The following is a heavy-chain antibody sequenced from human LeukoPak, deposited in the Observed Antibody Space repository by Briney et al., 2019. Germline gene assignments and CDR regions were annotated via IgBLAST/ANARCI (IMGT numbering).Heavy chain of an antibody. CDR2: ISSSGSTI. CDR1: GFTFSTSA. Sequence: GGSLRLSCAASGFTFSTSAMSWVRQAPGKGLEWVSYISSSGSTIYYADSVKGRFTISRDNAKNSLYLQMNSLRAEDTAVYYCARVEGDIVVVPAAHYMDVWGKGTTVTISS. D-gene: IGHD2-2*01. CDR3: ARVEGDIVVVPAAHYMDV. V-gene: IGHV3-48*03. J-gene: IGHJ6*03.